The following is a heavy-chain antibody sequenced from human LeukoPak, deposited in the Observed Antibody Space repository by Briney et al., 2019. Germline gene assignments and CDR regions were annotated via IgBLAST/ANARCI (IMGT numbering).Heavy chain of an antibody. J-gene: IGHJ4*02. CDR1: GYTFTSYG. V-gene: IGHV1-18*01. D-gene: IGHD5-18*01. CDR3: ARVRDTAMVTSPYYFDY. Sequence: GASVTVSCKASGYTFTSYGISWVRQAPGQGLEWMGWISAYNGNTNYAQKLQGRVTMTTDTYTSTAYMELRSLRSDDTAVYYCARVRDTAMVTSPYYFDYWGQGTLVTVSS. CDR2: ISAYNGNT.